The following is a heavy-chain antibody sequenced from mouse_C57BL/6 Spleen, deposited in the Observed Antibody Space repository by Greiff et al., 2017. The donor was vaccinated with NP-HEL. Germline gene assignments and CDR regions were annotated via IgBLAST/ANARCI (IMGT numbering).Heavy chain of an antibody. CDR2: IYPRSGNT. CDR1: GYTFTSYG. Sequence: QVQLQQSGAELARPGASVKLSCKASGYTFTSYGISWVKQRTGQGLEWIGEIYPRSGNTYYNEKFKGKATLTADKSSSKAYMELRSLTSEDSAVYFCARSITTVVATDAMDYWGQGTSVTVSS. CDR3: ARSITTVVATDAMDY. J-gene: IGHJ4*01. V-gene: IGHV1-81*01. D-gene: IGHD1-1*01.